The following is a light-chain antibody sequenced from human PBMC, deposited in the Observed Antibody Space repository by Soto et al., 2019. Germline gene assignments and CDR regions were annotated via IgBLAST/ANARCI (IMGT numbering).Light chain of an antibody. CDR3: QRYGTSRGT. Sequence: EIVLTQSPGTLSLSPGERATLSCRASESVTSNYLAWYQQKPGQAPRLLIYGASTRASAIPDRFSGSGAGTDFTLTISRLEPEDFAVYYCQRYGTSRGTFGQGTKLEIK. CDR2: GAS. V-gene: IGKV3-20*01. J-gene: IGKJ2*01. CDR1: ESVTSNY.